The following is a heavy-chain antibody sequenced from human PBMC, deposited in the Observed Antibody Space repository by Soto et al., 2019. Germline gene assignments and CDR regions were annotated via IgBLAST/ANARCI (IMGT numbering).Heavy chain of an antibody. CDR1: GYTFTGYY. CDR3: ARVGFGNYDFWSRSQYEPDYYYYGMDV. D-gene: IGHD3-3*01. V-gene: IGHV1-2*02. Sequence: EASVKVSCKASGYTFTGYYMHWVRRAPGQGLEWMGWINPNSGGTNYAQKFQGRVTMTRDTSISTAYMELSRLRSDDTAVYYCARVGFGNYDFWSRSQYEPDYYYYGMDVWGQGTTVTVSS. J-gene: IGHJ6*02. CDR2: INPNSGGT.